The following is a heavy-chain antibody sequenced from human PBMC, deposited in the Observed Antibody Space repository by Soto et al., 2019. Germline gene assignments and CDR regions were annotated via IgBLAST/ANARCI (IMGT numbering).Heavy chain of an antibody. CDR3: ARKYCISTSCSSGWFDP. V-gene: IGHV1-69*13. CDR2: IIPIFGTA. CDR1: GGTFSSYA. J-gene: IGHJ5*02. D-gene: IGHD2-2*01. Sequence: SLKVSCKASGGTFSSYAISWVRQAPGQGLEWMGGIIPIFGTANYAQKFQGRVTITADESTSTAYMELSSLRSEDTAVYYCARKYCISTSCSSGWFDPWGQGTLVTVSS.